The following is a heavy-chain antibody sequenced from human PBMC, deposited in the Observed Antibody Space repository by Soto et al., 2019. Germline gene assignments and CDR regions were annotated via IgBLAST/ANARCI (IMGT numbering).Heavy chain of an antibody. J-gene: IGHJ6*02. CDR3: ARHVHRRAAAAPDYYYGMDV. CDR1: GYSFTSYW. V-gene: IGHV5-51*01. CDR2: VYPGDSDT. Sequence: PGESLTLSCKGSGYSFTSYWFGWVRQMPRKGMERLGIVYPGDSDTSYSPSFHGQVTISADNSISTDYLQWSSLKASDTAMYYCARHVHRRAAAAPDYYYGMDVWGQGTKVTVCS. D-gene: IGHD6-13*01.